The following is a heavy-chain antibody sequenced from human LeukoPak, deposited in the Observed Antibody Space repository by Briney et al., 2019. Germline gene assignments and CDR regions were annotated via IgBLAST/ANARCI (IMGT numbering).Heavy chain of an antibody. Sequence: SETLSLTCAVYGVSFSGYYWSWIRQPPGKGLEWIGEINHSGSTNYNPSLKSRVTISVDTSKNQFSLKLSSVTAADTAVYYCARTRQYYDYVWGSYRYSYFDYWGQGTLVTVSS. CDR1: GVSFSGYY. V-gene: IGHV4-34*01. J-gene: IGHJ4*02. CDR2: INHSGST. CDR3: ARTRQYYDYVWGSYRYSYFDY. D-gene: IGHD3-16*02.